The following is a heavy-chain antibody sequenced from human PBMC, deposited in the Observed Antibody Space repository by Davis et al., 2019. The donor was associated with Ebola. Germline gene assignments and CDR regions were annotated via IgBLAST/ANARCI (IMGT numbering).Heavy chain of an antibody. D-gene: IGHD3-10*01. CDR3: ARTGGQLLWFGKGRPGNY. CDR2: INHSGST. J-gene: IGHJ4*02. CDR1: GGSFSGYY. Sequence: PSETLSLTCAVYGGSFSGYYWSWIRQPPGKGLEWIGEINHSGSTNYNPSLKSRVTISVDTSKNQFSLKLSSVTAADTAVYYCARTGGQLLWFGKGRPGNYWGQGTLVTVSS. V-gene: IGHV4-34*01.